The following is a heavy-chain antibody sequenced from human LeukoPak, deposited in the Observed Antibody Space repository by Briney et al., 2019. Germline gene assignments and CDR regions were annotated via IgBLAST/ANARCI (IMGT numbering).Heavy chain of an antibody. CDR1: GGTFSSYA. CDR2: IIPILGIA. CDR3: ARVDIVVVPAAPGGDYYYGMDV. J-gene: IGHJ6*02. V-gene: IGHV1-69*04. D-gene: IGHD2-2*01. Sequence: SVKVSCKASGGTFSSYAISWVRQAPGQGLEWMGRIIPILGIANYAQKFQGRVTITADKSTSTAYMELSSLRSEDTAVYYCARVDIVVVPAAPGGDYYYGMDVWGQGTTVTVSS.